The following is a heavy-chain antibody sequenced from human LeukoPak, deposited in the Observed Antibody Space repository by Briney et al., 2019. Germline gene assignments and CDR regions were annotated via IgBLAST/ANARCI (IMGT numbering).Heavy chain of an antibody. CDR2: IYHNGRT. CDR3: ARASEGIGYFDT. Sequence: SETLSLTCTLSGGSISSYYWSWIRQPPGKGLEWIGYIYHNGRTNYNPSLKSRITMSIDTSQKKFSLKVISVTAADTAVYYCARASEGIGYFDTWARGSLVTVSS. D-gene: IGHD3-9*01. J-gene: IGHJ5*02. V-gene: IGHV4-59*01. CDR1: GGSISSYY.